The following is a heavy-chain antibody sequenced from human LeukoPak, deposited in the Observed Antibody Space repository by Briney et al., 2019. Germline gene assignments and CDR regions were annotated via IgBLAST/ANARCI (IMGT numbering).Heavy chain of an antibody. Sequence: ASVKVSCKASGYTFTGYYMHWVRQAPGQGLEWMGWINPNSGGTNYAQKFQGRVTMTRDTSISTAYMDLSSLKSDDTAVYYCARDPYGHPIDYWGQGTLVTVSS. D-gene: IGHD3-10*01. J-gene: IGHJ4*02. CDR1: GYTFTGYY. V-gene: IGHV1-2*02. CDR3: ARDPYGHPIDY. CDR2: INPNSGGT.